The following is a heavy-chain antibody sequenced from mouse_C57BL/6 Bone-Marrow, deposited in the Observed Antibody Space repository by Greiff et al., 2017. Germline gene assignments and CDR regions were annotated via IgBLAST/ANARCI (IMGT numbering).Heavy chain of an antibody. CDR1: GFTFSSYA. D-gene: IGHD2-5*01. CDR3: AREGYYSNY. CDR2: ISDGGSYT. Sequence: EVQLVESGGGLVKPGGSLKLSCAASGFTFSSYAMSWVRQTPEKRLEWVATISDGGSYTYYPDNVKGRFTISRDNAKNNPYLQMSHLKSEDTAMYYCAREGYYSNYWGQGTTLTVSS. J-gene: IGHJ2*01. V-gene: IGHV5-4*01.